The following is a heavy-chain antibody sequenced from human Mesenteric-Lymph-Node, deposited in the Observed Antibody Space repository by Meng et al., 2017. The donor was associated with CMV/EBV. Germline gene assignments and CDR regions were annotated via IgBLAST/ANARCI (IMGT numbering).Heavy chain of an antibody. CDR2: IYHSGNT. CDR3: ARGTNFDYLLQDF. D-gene: IGHD3-9*01. J-gene: IGHJ4*02. V-gene: IGHV4-38-2*02. CDR1: GYSITSGYY. Sequence: SETLSLTCSVSGYSITSGYYWGWIRQPPGQGLEWIGTIYHSGNTYYNPSLKSRVTISLDTSKNQFSLKLTSVTAADTAVYYCARGTNFDYLLQDFWGQGTLVTVSS.